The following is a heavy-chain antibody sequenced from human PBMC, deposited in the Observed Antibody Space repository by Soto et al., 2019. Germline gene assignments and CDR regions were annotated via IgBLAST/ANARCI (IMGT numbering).Heavy chain of an antibody. D-gene: IGHD3-3*01. CDR3: ASRSGGAHLEWLLYRPLTRPPIDY. Sequence: QPGGSLRLSCAASGFTFSSYWMHWVRQAPGKGLVWVSRINSDGSSTSYADSVKGRFTISRDNAKNTLYLQMNSLRAEDTAVYYCASRSGGAHLEWLLYRPLTRPPIDYWGQGTLVTVSS. V-gene: IGHV3-74*01. J-gene: IGHJ4*02. CDR1: GFTFSSYW. CDR2: INSDGSST.